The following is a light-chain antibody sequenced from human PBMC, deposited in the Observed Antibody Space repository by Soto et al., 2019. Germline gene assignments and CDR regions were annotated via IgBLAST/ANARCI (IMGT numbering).Light chain of an antibody. CDR3: QSYDSSLSGYV. V-gene: IGLV1-40*01. CDR2: NNN. Sequence: QSVLTQPPSVSGAPGQRVTIPCTGSSSNIGAGSDVHWNQQLPGTAPKVLIYNNNNRPSGVPDRFSGSKSGTSASLAITGLQSEDEADYYCQSYDSSLSGYVFGTGTKLTVL. CDR1: SSNIGAGSD. J-gene: IGLJ1*01.